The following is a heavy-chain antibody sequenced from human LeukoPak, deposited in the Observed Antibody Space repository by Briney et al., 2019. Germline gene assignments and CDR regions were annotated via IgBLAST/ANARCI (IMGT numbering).Heavy chain of an antibody. Sequence: SGGSLRLSCAASGFTFSSYGMSWVRQAPGKGLEWVSAISGSGGSTYYADSVKGRFTISRDNSKNTLYLQMNSLRAEDTAVYYCAKSGQGSSWYYFDYWGQGTLVTVSS. CDR3: AKSGQGSSWYYFDY. V-gene: IGHV3-23*01. D-gene: IGHD6-13*01. CDR1: GFTFSSYG. J-gene: IGHJ4*02. CDR2: ISGSGGST.